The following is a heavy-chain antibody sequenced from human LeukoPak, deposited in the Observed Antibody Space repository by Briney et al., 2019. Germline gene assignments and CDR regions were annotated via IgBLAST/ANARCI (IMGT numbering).Heavy chain of an antibody. CDR2: INSDGSNT. CDR1: GFTFSNYW. CDR3: ARDLGQYYDTGDNWFDD. V-gene: IGHV3-74*01. J-gene: IGHJ5*02. D-gene: IGHD3-16*01. Sequence: GGSLRLSCAASGFTFSNYWMHWVRQAPGKGLVWVSRINSDGSNTIYADSVKGRFTISRDNAKNPLNLQMNSLRAEDTAVYYCARDLGQYYDTGDNWFDDWGQGSLVTVSS.